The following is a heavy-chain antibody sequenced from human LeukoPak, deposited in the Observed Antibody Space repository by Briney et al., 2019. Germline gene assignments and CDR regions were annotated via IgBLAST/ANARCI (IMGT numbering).Heavy chain of an antibody. CDR1: GFTFDDYA. CDR2: ISWNSGSI. Sequence: RTGGSLRLSCAASGFTFDDYAMHWVRQAPGKGLEWVSGISWNSGSIGYADSVKGRFTISRDNAKNSLYLQMNSLRAEDTALYYCAKDLRFWAGTGTGFDYWGQGTLVTVSS. V-gene: IGHV3-9*01. CDR3: AKDLRFWAGTGTGFDY. J-gene: IGHJ4*02. D-gene: IGHD3/OR15-3a*01.